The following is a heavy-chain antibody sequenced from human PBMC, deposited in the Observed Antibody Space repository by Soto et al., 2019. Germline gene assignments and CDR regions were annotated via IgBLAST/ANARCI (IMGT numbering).Heavy chain of an antibody. V-gene: IGHV4-31*03. Sequence: SETLSLTCTVSGGSISSGGYYWSWIRQHPGKGLEWIGYIYYSGSTYYNPSLKSRVTISVDTSKNQFSLKLSSVTAADTAVYYCARDEGGGAWSGYPHYYYYGMDVWGQGTTVTVSS. D-gene: IGHD3-3*01. CDR1: GGSISSGGYY. CDR3: ARDEGGGAWSGYPHYYYYGMDV. J-gene: IGHJ6*02. CDR2: IYYSGST.